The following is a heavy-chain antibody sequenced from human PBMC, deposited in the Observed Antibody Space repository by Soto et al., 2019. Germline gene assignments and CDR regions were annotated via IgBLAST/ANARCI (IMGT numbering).Heavy chain of an antibody. V-gene: IGHV4-59*01. CDR2: IYYSGST. J-gene: IGHJ3*02. CDR3: ARAGGVGLHLGELFPLYAFDI. Sequence: SETLSLTCTVSGGSISSYYWSWIRQPPGKGLEWIGYIYYSGSTNYNPSLKSRVTISVDTSKNQFSLKLSSVTAADTAVYYCARAGGVGLHLGELFPLYAFDIWGQGTMVTVSS. D-gene: IGHD3-16*01. CDR1: GGSISSYY.